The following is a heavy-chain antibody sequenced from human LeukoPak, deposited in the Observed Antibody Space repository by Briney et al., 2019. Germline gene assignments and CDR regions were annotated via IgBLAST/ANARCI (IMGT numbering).Heavy chain of an antibody. CDR2: IYYSGST. D-gene: IGHD6-19*01. J-gene: IGHJ4*02. V-gene: IGHV4-39*07. CDR3: ARRRGIAVAGRFSPRRNYFDY. CDR1: GGSISSSSYY. Sequence: PSETLSLTCTVSGGSISSSSYYWGWIRQPPGKGLERIANIYYSGSTYYNPSLKSRVTISVDTSKNQFSLKLSSVTAADTAVYYCARRRGIAVAGRFSPRRNYFDYWGQGTLVTVSS.